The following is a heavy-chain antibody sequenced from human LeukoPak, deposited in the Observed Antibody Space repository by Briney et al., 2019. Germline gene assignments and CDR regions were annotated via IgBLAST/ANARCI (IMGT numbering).Heavy chain of an antibody. J-gene: IGHJ4*02. V-gene: IGHV1-69*05. D-gene: IGHD5-12*01. Sequence: SAKVFCKASGGTFSSYAISWVRQAPGQGLEWMGRIIPIFGTANYAQKFQGRVTITTDESTSTAYMELSSLRSEDTAVYYCASEARERGYSGYDDYWGQGTLVTVSS. CDR2: IIPIFGTA. CDR1: GGTFSSYA. CDR3: ASEARERGYSGYDDY.